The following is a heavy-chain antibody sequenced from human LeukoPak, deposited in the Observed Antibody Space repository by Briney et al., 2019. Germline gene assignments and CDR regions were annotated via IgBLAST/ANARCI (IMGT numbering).Heavy chain of an antibody. CDR3: ARAPRRSGYHSQYWYFDL. CDR1: GGSISSYY. Sequence: SETLSLTCTVSGGSISSYYWSWVRQPPGKGLEWIGYISYSGSTNYNPSLKSRVTILVDTSKNQFSLKLSSVTAADTAVYYCARAPRRSGYHSQYWYFDLWGRGTLVTVSS. D-gene: IGHD3-22*01. V-gene: IGHV4-59*01. CDR2: ISYSGST. J-gene: IGHJ2*01.